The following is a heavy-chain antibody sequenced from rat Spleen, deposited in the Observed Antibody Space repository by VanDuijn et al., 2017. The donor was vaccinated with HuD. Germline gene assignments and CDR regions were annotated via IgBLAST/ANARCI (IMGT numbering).Heavy chain of an antibody. Sequence: EVQLVESGGGLVQPGRSLKLSCAASGFTYSNYVMAWVRQAPTKGLEWVASISTGGGNTYYRDSVKGRFTISRDNAKSTLYLQMNSLRSEDTAAYYCARTTYDYFDYWGQGVMVTVSS. CDR2: ISTGGGNT. CDR3: ARTTYDYFDY. CDR1: GFTYSNYV. D-gene: IGHD2-1*01. V-gene: IGHV5-25*01. J-gene: IGHJ2*01.